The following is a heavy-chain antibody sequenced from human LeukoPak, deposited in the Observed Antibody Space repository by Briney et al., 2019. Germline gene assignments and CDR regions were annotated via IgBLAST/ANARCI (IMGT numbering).Heavy chain of an antibody. V-gene: IGHV1-69*05. D-gene: IGHD3-3*01. J-gene: IGHJ3*02. Sequence: SVKVSCKASGGTFSSYAISWVRQAPGQGLEWMGGIIPIFGTASYAQKFQGRVTITTDESTSTAYMELSSLRSEDTAVYYCARVERVLRFLEWLQNDIWGQGTMVTVSS. CDR1: GGTFSSYA. CDR2: IIPIFGTA. CDR3: ARVERVLRFLEWLQNDI.